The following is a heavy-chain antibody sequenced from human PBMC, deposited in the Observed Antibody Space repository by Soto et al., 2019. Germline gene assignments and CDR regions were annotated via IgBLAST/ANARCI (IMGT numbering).Heavy chain of an antibody. CDR1: GGSVSSNNYY. CDR2: IYYSGST. CDR3: ARLWESPYAFDI. Sequence: SETLSLTCTVSGGSVSSNNYYWSWIRQPPGKGLEWIGYIYYSGSTNYNPSLKSRVTISVDTSKNQFSLKLTSVTAADTAVYYCARLWESPYAFDIWGQGTMVTVSS. D-gene: IGHD3-10*01. J-gene: IGHJ3*02. V-gene: IGHV4-61*01.